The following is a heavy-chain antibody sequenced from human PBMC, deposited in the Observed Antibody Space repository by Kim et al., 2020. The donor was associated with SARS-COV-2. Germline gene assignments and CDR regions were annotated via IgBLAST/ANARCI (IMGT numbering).Heavy chain of an antibody. V-gene: IGHV3-20*01. Sequence: KGRFTISSDNAKNSLYLQMNSLRAEDTALYHCAREGYGSGSYYTNYLDYWGQGTLVTVSS. J-gene: IGHJ4*02. CDR3: AREGYGSGSYYTNYLDY. D-gene: IGHD3-10*01.